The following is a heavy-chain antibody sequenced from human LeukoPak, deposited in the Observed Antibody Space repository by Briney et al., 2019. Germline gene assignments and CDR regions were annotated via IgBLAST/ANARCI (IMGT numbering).Heavy chain of an antibody. D-gene: IGHD6-13*01. J-gene: IGHJ4*02. V-gene: IGHV3-53*01. CDR1: GFTVSSNY. CDR3: ARDGGASSSWYGVFDY. Sequence: PGGSLRLSCAASGFTVSSNYMSWVRQAPGKGLEWVSVIYSGGSTYYADSVKGRFTISRDNSKNTLYLQMNSLRAEDTAVYYCARDGGASSSWYGVFDYWGQGTLVTVSS. CDR2: IYSGGST.